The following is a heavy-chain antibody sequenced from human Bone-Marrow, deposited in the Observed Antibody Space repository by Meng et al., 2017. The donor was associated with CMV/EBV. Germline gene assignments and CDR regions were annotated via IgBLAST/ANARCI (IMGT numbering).Heavy chain of an antibody. CDR1: GDSVSSNSAA. CDR3: ARGDYYDSSEGYYFDY. CDR2: TYYRSKWYN. J-gene: IGHJ4*02. V-gene: IGHV6-1*01. D-gene: IGHD3-22*01. Sequence: SQTLSLTCAISGDSVSSNSAAWNWIRQSPSRGLEWLGRTYYRSKWYNDYAVSVKSRITINPDTSKNQFSLQLNSVTPEDTAVYYRARGDYYDSSEGYYFDYWGQGTLVTVSS.